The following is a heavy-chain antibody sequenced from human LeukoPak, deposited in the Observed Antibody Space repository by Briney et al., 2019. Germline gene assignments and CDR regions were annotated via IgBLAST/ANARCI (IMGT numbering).Heavy chain of an antibody. CDR3: ARHGMRYFDWLHLSFDY. CDR2: INHSGST. Sequence: SETLSLTCAVYGESFSGFDWSWIRQPPGKGLEWIGDINHSGSTNYNPSLKSRVTISLDTSKNQFSLKLSSVTAADTAVYYCARHGMRYFDWLHLSFDYWGQGTLVTVSS. D-gene: IGHD3-9*01. V-gene: IGHV4-34*01. J-gene: IGHJ4*02. CDR1: GESFSGFD.